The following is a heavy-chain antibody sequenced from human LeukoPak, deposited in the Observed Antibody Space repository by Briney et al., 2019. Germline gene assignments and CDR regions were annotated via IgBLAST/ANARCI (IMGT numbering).Heavy chain of an antibody. CDR3: AKFGGSYPQDSPHDY. D-gene: IGHD1-26*01. CDR1: GFTFSSYA. Sequence: PGGSLRLSCAASGFTFSSYAMSWVRQAPGKGLEWVSGLSGSGGSTYYADSVKGRFTISRDNSKNTLYLQMNSLRAEDTAVYYCAKFGGSYPQDSPHDYWGQGALVTVSS. CDR2: LSGSGGST. J-gene: IGHJ4*02. V-gene: IGHV3-23*01.